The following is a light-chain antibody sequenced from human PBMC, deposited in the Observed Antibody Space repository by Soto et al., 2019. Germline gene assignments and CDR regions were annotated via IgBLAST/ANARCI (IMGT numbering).Light chain of an antibody. Sequence: QSALTQPASVSGSPGQSITISCTGTISDIGGYNFISWYQHHPGKAPKLVIYDVNNRPSGISYRFSCTKSGNTASLTISRLQAEDEADYYCASYTRTTALVFGGGTKLTVL. CDR1: ISDIGGYNF. J-gene: IGLJ2*01. CDR2: DVN. CDR3: ASYTRTTALV. V-gene: IGLV2-14*01.